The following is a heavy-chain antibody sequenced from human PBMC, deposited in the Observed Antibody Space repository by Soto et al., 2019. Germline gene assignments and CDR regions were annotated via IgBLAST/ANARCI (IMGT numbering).Heavy chain of an antibody. V-gene: IGHV4-59*01. J-gene: IGHJ3*02. CDR1: GGSISGYY. CDR3: ARDSLNAFDI. CDR2: IHYSGRT. Sequence: QVQLQESGPGLVKPSETLSLTCIVSGGSISGYYWSWIRQPPGKGLEWIGYIHYSGRTSYNPSLKSRVTFSVDMSKNQFSLKLYSVTAADTAVYYCARDSLNAFDIWGQGAMVTVSS.